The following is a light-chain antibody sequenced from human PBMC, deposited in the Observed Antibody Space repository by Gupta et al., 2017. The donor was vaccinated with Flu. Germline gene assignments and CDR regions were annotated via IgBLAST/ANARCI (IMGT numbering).Light chain of an antibody. V-gene: IGLV3-21*02. J-gene: IGLJ3*02. CDR3: QVVDSSSDNVV. Sequence: GQKARITVGGNNIGSKSVLWYQQRPAPAPVLLVYDDVDRRSVIPERFSGSNSGNTATLTISRVEVGDEADYYCQVVDSSSDNVVFGGGTNLTVL. CDR2: DDV. CDR1: NIGSKS.